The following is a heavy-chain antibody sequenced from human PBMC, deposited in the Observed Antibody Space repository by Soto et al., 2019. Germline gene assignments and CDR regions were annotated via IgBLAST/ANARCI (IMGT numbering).Heavy chain of an antibody. CDR1: GFTFINAW. Sequence: TLSLSCAASGFTFINAWMNWGRQAPGKGLGWVGRIKSKTEGGTTDYAAPEKGRFTISRDDSKTRLYLQMNSLKTEDTAVYYCTSPPGWELLDLSYYYGMDVWGQGTTVTVSS. D-gene: IGHD1-26*01. CDR2: IKSKTEGGTT. CDR3: TSPPGWELLDLSYYYGMDV. J-gene: IGHJ6*02. V-gene: IGHV3-15*07.